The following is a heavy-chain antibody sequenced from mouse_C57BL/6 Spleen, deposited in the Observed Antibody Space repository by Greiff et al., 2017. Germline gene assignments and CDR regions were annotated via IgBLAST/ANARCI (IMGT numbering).Heavy chain of an antibody. J-gene: IGHJ2*01. V-gene: IGHV5-16*01. CDR2: INYDGSST. CDR1: GFTFSDYY. Sequence: EVKLVESEGVLVQPGSSMKLSCTASGFTFSDYYMAWVRQVPEKGLEWVANINYDGSSTYYLDSLKSRFIISRDNAKNILYLQMSSLKAEDTATYYCARDSHLDYWGQGTTLTVSS. CDR3: ARDSHLDY.